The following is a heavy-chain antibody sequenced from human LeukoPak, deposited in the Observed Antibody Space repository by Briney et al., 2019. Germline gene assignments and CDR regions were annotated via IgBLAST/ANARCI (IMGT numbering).Heavy chain of an antibody. D-gene: IGHD3-10*01. J-gene: IGHJ4*02. V-gene: IGHV4-39*01. Sequence: DPSETLSLTCTVSGGSISSTSYYWGWIRQPPGKGLEWIGSIYYSGSTYYNPSLKSRVTMSVDTSKNQFSLKLSSVTAADTAVYYCAGRNYASGSYFDYWGQGTLVTVSS. CDR1: GGSISSTSYY. CDR2: IYYSGST. CDR3: AGRNYASGSYFDY.